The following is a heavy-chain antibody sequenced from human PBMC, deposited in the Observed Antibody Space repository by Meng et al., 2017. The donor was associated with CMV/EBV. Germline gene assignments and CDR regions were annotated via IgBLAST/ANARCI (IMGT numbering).Heavy chain of an antibody. Sequence: SETLSLTCTVSGYSISSGYYWGWIRQPPGKGLEWIGSIYHSGSTYYNPSLKSRVTISVDTSKNQFSLKLSSVTAADTAVYYCARVGVGYDSAFDPWGQGTLVTVS. CDR3: ARVGVGYDSAFDP. J-gene: IGHJ5*02. CDR2: IYHSGST. V-gene: IGHV4-38-2*02. CDR1: GYSISSGYY. D-gene: IGHD3-16*01.